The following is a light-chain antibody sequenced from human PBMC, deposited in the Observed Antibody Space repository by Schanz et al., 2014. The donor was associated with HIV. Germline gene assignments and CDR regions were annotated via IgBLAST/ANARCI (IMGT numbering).Light chain of an antibody. CDR3: AAWDDSLSGVV. V-gene: IGLV1-40*01. J-gene: IGLJ2*01. CDR1: SSNIGAGYD. CDR2: GNN. Sequence: QSVLTQPPSVSGAPGQRVTISCTGSSSNIGAGYDVHWYKQLPETAPKLLMFGNNNRPSGVPDRYSGSKSDTSASLAITGLQAEDEADYYCAAWDDSLSGVVFGGGTKLTVL.